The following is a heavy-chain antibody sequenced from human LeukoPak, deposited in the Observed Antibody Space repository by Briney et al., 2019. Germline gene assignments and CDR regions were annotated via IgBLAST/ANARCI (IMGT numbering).Heavy chain of an antibody. CDR3: AKGRQGYGVFVNWFDP. D-gene: IGHD4-17*01. V-gene: IGHV3-23*01. CDR2: ISGSGGST. J-gene: IGHJ5*02. CDR1: GFTFSSYA. Sequence: GGSLRLSCAASGFTFSSYAMSWVRQAPGKGLEWVSAISGSGGSTYYADSVKGRFTISRDNSKNTLYLQMNSLRAEDTAVYYCAKGRQGYGVFVNWFDPWGQGTLVTVSS.